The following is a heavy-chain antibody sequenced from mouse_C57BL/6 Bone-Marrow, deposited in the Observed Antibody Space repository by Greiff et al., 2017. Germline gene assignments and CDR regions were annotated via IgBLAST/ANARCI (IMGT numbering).Heavy chain of an antibody. CDR1: GYTFTDYE. Sequence: QVQLKQSGAELVRPGASVTLSCKASGYTFTDYEMHWVKQTPVHGLEWIGALAPETGGTAYNQKFKGKAILTADNSSSTAYMELRSLTSADSAVYYWTRGVIYYGRRRGAMGDWGQGTSVTVSS. V-gene: IGHV1-15*01. CDR3: TRGVIYYGRRRGAMGD. CDR2: LAPETGGT. D-gene: IGHD2-1*01. J-gene: IGHJ4*01.